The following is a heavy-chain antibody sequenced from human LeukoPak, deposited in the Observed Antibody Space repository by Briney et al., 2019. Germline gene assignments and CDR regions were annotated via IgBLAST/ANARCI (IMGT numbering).Heavy chain of an antibody. J-gene: IGHJ2*01. D-gene: IGHD6-13*01. CDR3: ATSYSSSWYVEYFDL. Sequence: ASVKVSCKASGYTFTSYAMHWVRQAPGQRLEWMGWINAGNGNTKCSQKFQGRVTITRDTSASTAYMELSSLRSEDTAVYYCATSYSSSWYVEYFDLWGRGTLVTVSS. CDR1: GYTFTSYA. V-gene: IGHV1-3*01. CDR2: INAGNGNT.